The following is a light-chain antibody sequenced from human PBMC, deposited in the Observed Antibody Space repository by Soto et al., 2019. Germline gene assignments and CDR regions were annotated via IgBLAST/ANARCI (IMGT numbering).Light chain of an antibody. J-gene: IGKJ2*01. CDR2: ATS. CDR3: QQSYA. CDR1: QTMSSY. V-gene: IGKV1-39*01. Sequence: DNQMTQSPSSLSASVGDTVTITCRASQTMSSYLNWYQQKPGKAPKLLIYATSSVQDGVPSRFSGSESGIDFFLTVTSLQPEDSATYYCQQSYAFGQGTKLEIK.